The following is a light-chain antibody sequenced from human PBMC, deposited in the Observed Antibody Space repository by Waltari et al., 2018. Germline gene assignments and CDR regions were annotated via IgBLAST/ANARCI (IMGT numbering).Light chain of an antibody. J-gene: IGKJ2*01. V-gene: IGKV2-28*01. CDR1: QSLLYSNGYNY. CDR2: LAS. CDR3: MQARQTPDT. Sequence: DIVMTQSPLSLPVPPGEPASISCRSSQSLLYSNGYNYLDWYLQKPGQSPQLLIYLASHRASGVPDRFSGSGSGTDFTLKISRVEAEDVGIYYCMQARQTPDTFGQGTKLEIK.